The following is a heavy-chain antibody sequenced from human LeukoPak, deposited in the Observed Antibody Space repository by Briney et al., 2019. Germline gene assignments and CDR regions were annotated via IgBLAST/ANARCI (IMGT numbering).Heavy chain of an antibody. CDR1: GFTFSSYA. D-gene: IGHD3-10*01. CDR3: AKDLYSRFGETPQAES. J-gene: IGHJ5*02. V-gene: IGHV3-30*09. Sequence: GGSLRLSRAASGFTFSSYAMHWVRQAPGKGLEWVAVISYDGGNKYYADSVKGRFAISRDNSKKTLYLQMNNLRAEDTALYYCAKDLYSRFGETPQAESWGQGNLVTVSS. CDR2: ISYDGGNK.